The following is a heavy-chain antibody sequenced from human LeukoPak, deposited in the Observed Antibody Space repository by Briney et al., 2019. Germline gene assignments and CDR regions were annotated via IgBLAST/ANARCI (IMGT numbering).Heavy chain of an antibody. CDR1: GGSISSYY. Sequence: PSETLPLTCTVSGGSISSYYWSWIRQPPGKGLEWIGYIYYSGSTNYNPSLKSRVTISVDTSKNQFSLKLSSVTAADTAVYYCARDQSAAYFQHWGQGTLVTVSS. CDR2: IYYSGST. J-gene: IGHJ1*01. D-gene: IGHD2-15*01. CDR3: ARDQSAAYFQH. V-gene: IGHV4-59*01.